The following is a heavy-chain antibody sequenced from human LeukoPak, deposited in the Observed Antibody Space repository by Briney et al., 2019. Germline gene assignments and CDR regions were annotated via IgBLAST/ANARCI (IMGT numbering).Heavy chain of an antibody. CDR2: IYSGGDT. Sequence: PGGSLRLSCAASGFTVSSNYMSWVRQAPGKGLEWVSGIYSGGDTYYADYVRGRFTISRDNSKNKLYLQMNSLRAEDTDLYYCARGPPLSKYYFDYWGQGTLVTVSS. CDR1: GFTVSSNY. D-gene: IGHD2/OR15-2a*01. J-gene: IGHJ4*02. V-gene: IGHV3-53*01. CDR3: ARGPPLSKYYFDY.